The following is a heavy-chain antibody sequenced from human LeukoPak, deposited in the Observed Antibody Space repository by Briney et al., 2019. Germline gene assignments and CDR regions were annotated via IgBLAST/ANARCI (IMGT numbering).Heavy chain of an antibody. D-gene: IGHD1-26*01. CDR1: GYTFTGYY. CDR2: ISAYNGLT. CDR3: ARDRIARLGGSYRYNCFDP. J-gene: IGHJ5*02. V-gene: IGHV1-18*04. Sequence: ASVKVSCKASGYTFTGYYMHWVRQTPGQGLEWMGWISAYNGLTNYAENLQGRVTMTTDTSTGTAYLELRSLTSDDTALYYCARDRIARLGGSYRYNCFDPWGQGTLVTVSS.